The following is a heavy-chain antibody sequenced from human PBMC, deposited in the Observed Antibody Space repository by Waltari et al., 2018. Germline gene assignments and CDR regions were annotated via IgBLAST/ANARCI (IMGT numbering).Heavy chain of an antibody. Sequence: QAHLVQSGAEVKKPGAPVRVYCKASGYIFSNYATHWVRQAPGQGLEWMGGINAGNGYTQYSQKFHGRVTITRDTSASTAYMEMGSLRSEDTAVFYCARSRADLIDVDYGMDVWGQGTTVTVSS. CDR3: ARSRADLIDVDYGMDV. V-gene: IGHV1-3*01. CDR1: GYIFSNYA. D-gene: IGHD3-10*02. J-gene: IGHJ6*02. CDR2: INAGNGYT.